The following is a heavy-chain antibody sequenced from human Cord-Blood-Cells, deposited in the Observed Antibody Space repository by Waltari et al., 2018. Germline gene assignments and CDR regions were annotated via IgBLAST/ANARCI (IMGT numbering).Heavy chain of an antibody. CDR1: GFPFSSYG. CDR3: AKGGASKLAFFDY. Sequence: QVQLVESGGGVVQPGRSLRLSCAASGFPFSSYGMPWVRQAPGKGLEWVAVIWYDGSNKYYADSVKGRFTISRDNSKNTLYLQMNSLRAEDTAMYYCAKGGASKLAFFDYWGQGTLVTVSS. V-gene: IGHV3-30*18. CDR2: IWYDGSNK. D-gene: IGHD1-1*01. J-gene: IGHJ4*02.